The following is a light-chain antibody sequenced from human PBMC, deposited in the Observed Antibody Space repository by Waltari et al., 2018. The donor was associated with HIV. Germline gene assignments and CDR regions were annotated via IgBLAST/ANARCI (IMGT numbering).Light chain of an antibody. Sequence: QPVLPQPHSVSAAPGPKVTIYCSGSSSNLANQYVSWYLQLPATAHKLPIYDTDKRPSGIADRFSGSKSGTSATLGITGLQTGDEADYYCGTWDSSLNSWEFGGGTKVTVL. CDR2: DTD. CDR1: SSNLANQY. CDR3: GTWDSSLNSWE. V-gene: IGLV1-51*01. J-gene: IGLJ3*02.